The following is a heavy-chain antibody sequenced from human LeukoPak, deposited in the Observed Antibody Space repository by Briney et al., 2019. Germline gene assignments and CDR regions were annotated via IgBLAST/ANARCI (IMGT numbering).Heavy chain of an antibody. CDR1: GFSFDTYA. D-gene: IGHD6-13*01. CDR2: ISGDGGST. J-gene: IGHJ4*02. V-gene: IGHV3-23*01. Sequence: PGGSLRLSCAASGFSFDTYAMTWVRQAPGKGLEWVSAISGDGGSTYYAVSVKGRFTISRDNSKNTLYLQMNGLRAEDTAVYYCNIGSLYSSSWYGDYWGQGTLVTVSS. CDR3: NIGSLYSSSWYGDY.